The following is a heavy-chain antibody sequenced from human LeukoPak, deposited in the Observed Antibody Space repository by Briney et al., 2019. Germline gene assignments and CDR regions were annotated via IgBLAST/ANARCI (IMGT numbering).Heavy chain of an antibody. D-gene: IGHD3-10*01. CDR2: IYYSGST. Sequence: ASETLSLTCTASGGSISSYYWSWIRQPPGKGLEWIGYIYYSGSTNYNPSLKSRVTISVDTSKNQFSLKLTSVTAADTAVYYCARVLGVRGWFDPWGQGMLVTVSS. J-gene: IGHJ5*02. V-gene: IGHV4-59*01. CDR3: ARVLGVRGWFDP. CDR1: GGSISSYY.